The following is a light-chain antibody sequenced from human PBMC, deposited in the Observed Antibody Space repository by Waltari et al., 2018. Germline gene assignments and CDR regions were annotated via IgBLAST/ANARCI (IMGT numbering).Light chain of an antibody. J-gene: IGKJ4*01. CDR2: AAA. V-gene: IGKV3-15*01. CDR1: QSGSSS. Sequence: EIVMTQSPGTLSVSPGERATLSCRASQSGSSSLAWYQQKPGQAPRLLIYAAATWANGIPARLSGSGSGTEFTLTISSMQSEDYAVDYCQQYDNWPRTFGGGTKVEIK. CDR3: QQYDNWPRT.